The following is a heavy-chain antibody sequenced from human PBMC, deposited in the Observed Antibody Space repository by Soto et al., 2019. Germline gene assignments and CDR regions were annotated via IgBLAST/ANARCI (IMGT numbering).Heavy chain of an antibody. CDR1: GFTFSSYG. CDR3: AKEYGYGYSLGSYYFDY. Sequence: QVQLVESGGGVVQPGRSPRLSCAASGFTFSSYGMHWVRQAPGKGLEWVAVISYDGSNKYYADSVKGRFTISRDNSKNTLYLQMNSLRAEDTAVYYCAKEYGYGYSLGSYYFDYWGQGTLVTVSS. D-gene: IGHD5-18*01. CDR2: ISYDGSNK. V-gene: IGHV3-30*18. J-gene: IGHJ4*02.